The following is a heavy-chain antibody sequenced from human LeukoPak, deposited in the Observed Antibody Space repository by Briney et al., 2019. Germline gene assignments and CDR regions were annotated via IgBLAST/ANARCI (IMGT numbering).Heavy chain of an antibody. CDR1: GGSFSGYY. J-gene: IGHJ6*03. V-gene: IGHV4-34*01. D-gene: IGHD1-20*01. Sequence: SETLSLTCAVYGGSFSGYYWSWIRQPPGKGLEWIGEINHSGSTNYNPSLKSRVTISVDTSKNQFSLKLSSVTAADTAVYYCARGRITGTTYYYYYMDVWGKGTMVTISS. CDR3: ARGRITGTTYYYYYMDV. CDR2: INHSGST.